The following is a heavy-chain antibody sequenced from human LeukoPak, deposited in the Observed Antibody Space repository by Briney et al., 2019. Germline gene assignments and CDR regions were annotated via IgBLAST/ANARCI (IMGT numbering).Heavy chain of an antibody. CDR1: GGTFSSYA. J-gene: IGHJ4*02. V-gene: IGHV1-69*04. D-gene: IGHD7-27*01. CDR3: ARGLPGTYYFDY. Sequence: SVKVSCKASGGTFSSYAISWVRQAPGQGLEWMGRIIPIFGIANYAQKFQGRVTITADKSTSTAYMELSSLGSEDTAVYYCARGLPGTYYFDYWGQGTLVTVSS. CDR2: IIPIFGIA.